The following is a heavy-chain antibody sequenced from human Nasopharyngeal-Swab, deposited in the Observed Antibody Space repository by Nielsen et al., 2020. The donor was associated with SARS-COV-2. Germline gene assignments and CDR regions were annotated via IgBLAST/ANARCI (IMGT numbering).Heavy chain of an antibody. CDR2: IWYDGSNK. CDR3: AKDLAVAGTPDNSIYYYYGMDV. J-gene: IGHJ6*02. CDR1: GFTFSSYG. V-gene: IGHV3-30*02. D-gene: IGHD6-19*01. Sequence: GESLKISCAASGFTFSSYGMHWVRQAPGKGLEWVAVIWYDGSNKYYADSVKGRFTISRDNSKNTLYLQMNSLRAEDTAVYYCAKDLAVAGTPDNSIYYYYGMDVWGQGTTVTVSS.